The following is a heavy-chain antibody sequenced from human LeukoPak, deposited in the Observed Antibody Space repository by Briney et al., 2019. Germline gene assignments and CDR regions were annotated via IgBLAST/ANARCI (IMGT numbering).Heavy chain of an antibody. CDR1: GFTFNIYA. J-gene: IGHJ4*02. CDR2: INDSGDVI. CDR3: ARGGWPFDF. D-gene: IGHD3-10*01. Sequence: GGSLRLSCAASGFTFNIYAMSWVRQAPGKGLEWVSSINDSGDVINYADSVKGRFTIARDDSKNTVYLEMKSLTAEDTAFYYCARGGWPFDFWGQGILVTVSS. V-gene: IGHV3-23*01.